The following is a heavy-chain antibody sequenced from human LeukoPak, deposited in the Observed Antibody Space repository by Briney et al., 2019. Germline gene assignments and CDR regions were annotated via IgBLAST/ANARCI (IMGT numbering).Heavy chain of an antibody. V-gene: IGHV4-59*01. CDR3: ARVARGTYYYYMDV. CDR1: GGSINSSY. D-gene: IGHD3-16*01. Sequence: SETLSLTCTVSGGSINSSYWSWVRQPPGKGLEWIGYIYYRGSTSYNPSLKSRVTISVDTSKNQFSLKLNSVTAADTAVYYCARVARGTYYYYMDVWGKGTTATISS. J-gene: IGHJ6*03. CDR2: IYYRGST.